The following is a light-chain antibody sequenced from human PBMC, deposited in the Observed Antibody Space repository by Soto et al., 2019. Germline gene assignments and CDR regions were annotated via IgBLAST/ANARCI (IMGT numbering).Light chain of an antibody. J-gene: IGLJ1*01. CDR1: SSNIGSNT. V-gene: IGLV1-44*01. CDR3: ATWDDSLNGHV. Sequence: QSVLTQSPSASGTPGQRVTISCSGSSSNIGSNTVSWYQQLPGTAPKLLIYSNNQRPSGVPDRFSGSKSGTSASLAIGGLQSEDEGNYXCATWDDSLNGHVFGTGTKVTVL. CDR2: SNN.